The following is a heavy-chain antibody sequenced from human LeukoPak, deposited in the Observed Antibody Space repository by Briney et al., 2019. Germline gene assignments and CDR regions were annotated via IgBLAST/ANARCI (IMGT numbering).Heavy chain of an antibody. J-gene: IGHJ4*02. CDR2: ISSSSSYI. V-gene: IGHV3-21*01. CDR3: ARNYDILTGLPYFDY. Sequence: KAGGSLRLSCAASGFTFSSYSINWVRQAPGKGLEWVSSISSSSSYIYYADSVKGRFTISRDNAKNSLYLQMNSLRAEDTAVYYCARNYDILTGLPYFDYWGQGTLVTVSS. CDR1: GFTFSSYS. D-gene: IGHD3-9*01.